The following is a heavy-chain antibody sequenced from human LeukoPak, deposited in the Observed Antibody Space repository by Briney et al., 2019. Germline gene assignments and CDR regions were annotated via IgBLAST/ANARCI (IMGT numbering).Heavy chain of an antibody. Sequence: ASVKVSCKASGYTFTSYDINWVRQATGQGLEWMGWMNPNSGNTGYAQKFQGRVTITRNTSISTAYMELSSLRSEDTAVYYCARAFLVGYSPEEYFFDYWGQGTLVTVSS. J-gene: IGHJ4*02. CDR2: MNPNSGNT. V-gene: IGHV1-8*01. D-gene: IGHD2-15*01. CDR1: GYTFTSYD. CDR3: ARAFLVGYSPEEYFFDY.